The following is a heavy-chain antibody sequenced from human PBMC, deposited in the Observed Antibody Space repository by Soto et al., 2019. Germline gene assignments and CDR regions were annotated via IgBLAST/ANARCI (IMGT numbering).Heavy chain of an antibody. V-gene: IGHV1-3*01. Sequence: QVQLAQSEAEGRKPGASVRVSCEATGYTFTAYAMHWVRQAPGQSLEWMGWIKPANGNTKYSQKFQGRLIITSDTYANTMYMELSSLTSEDTAMYYCTRSAISPYGGLIGPFDYWGQGNLVTVSS. CDR3: TRSAISPYGGLIGPFDY. D-gene: IGHD3-16*02. CDR1: GYTFTAYA. J-gene: IGHJ4*02. CDR2: IKPANGNT.